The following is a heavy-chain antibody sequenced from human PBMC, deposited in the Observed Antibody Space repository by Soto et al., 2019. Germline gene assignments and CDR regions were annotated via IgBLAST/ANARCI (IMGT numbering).Heavy chain of an antibody. CDR1: GGSISSYY. V-gene: IGHV4-59*01. CDR2: IYYSGST. CDR3: ARRDYYYYGMDV. Sequence: QVQLRESGPGPVKPSETLSLTCAVSGGSISSYYWSWIRQPPGKGLEWIGYIYYSGSTNYNPSLKSRVTISVDTSKNQFSLKLTSVTAADTAVYFCARRDYYYYGMDVWGQGTTVTVS. J-gene: IGHJ6*02.